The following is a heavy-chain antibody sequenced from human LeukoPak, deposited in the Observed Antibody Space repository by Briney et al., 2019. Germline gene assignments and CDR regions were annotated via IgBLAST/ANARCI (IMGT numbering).Heavy chain of an antibody. Sequence: ASVKVSCKASGYTFTGYYIQWMRQAPGQGLEWMGWINPGSGGTKYAQWLRGRVTMTRDTSISTAYTEVSRLRSDDTAVYYCARLREGLYHFDYWGQGTLVTVSS. D-gene: IGHD2-2*02. CDR1: GYTFTGYY. V-gene: IGHV1-2*02. J-gene: IGHJ4*02. CDR2: INPGSGGT. CDR3: ARLREGLYHFDY.